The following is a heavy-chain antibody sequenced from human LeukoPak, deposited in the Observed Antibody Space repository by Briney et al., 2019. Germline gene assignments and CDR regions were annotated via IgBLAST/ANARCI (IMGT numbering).Heavy chain of an antibody. CDR2: IIPIFGTA. CDR3: ARGKGAVAGSTFDY. D-gene: IGHD6-19*01. Sequence: SVKVSCKASGGTFSSYAISWVRQAPGQGLEWMGGIIPIFGTANYAQKFQGRVTITADKSTSTAYMELSSLRSEDTAVYYCARGKGAVAGSTFDYWGQGTLVTVSS. J-gene: IGHJ4*02. CDR1: GGTFSSYA. V-gene: IGHV1-69*06.